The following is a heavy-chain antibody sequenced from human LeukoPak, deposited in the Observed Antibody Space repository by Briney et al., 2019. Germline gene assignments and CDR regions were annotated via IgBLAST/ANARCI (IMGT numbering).Heavy chain of an antibody. CDR3: ARDPKRTHLRILPPDY. CDR1: GGSISSGGYY. D-gene: IGHD2/OR15-2a*01. CDR2: INHSGST. V-gene: IGHV4-39*07. Sequence: SETLSLTCTVSGGSISSGGYYWSWIRQPPGKGLEWIGEINHSGSTNYNPSLKSRVTISVDTSKNQFSLKLSSVTAADTAVYYCARDPKRTHLRILPPDYWGQGTLVTVSS. J-gene: IGHJ4*02.